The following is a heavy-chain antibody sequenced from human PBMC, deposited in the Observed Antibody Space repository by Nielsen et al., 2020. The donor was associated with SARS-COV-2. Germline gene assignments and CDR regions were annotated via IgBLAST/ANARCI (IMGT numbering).Heavy chain of an antibody. CDR1: GFTFSSYN. V-gene: IGHV3-21*01. CDR3: ARDIRIVGASNWFDP. CDR2: ISSSSSYI. D-gene: IGHD1-26*01. Sequence: GESLKISCAASGFTFSSYNMNWVRQAPGKGLEWVSSISSSSSYIYYADSVKGRFTISRDNSKITLDLQMNSLRGEDTAVYYCARDIRIVGASNWFDPWGQGTLVSVSS. J-gene: IGHJ5*02.